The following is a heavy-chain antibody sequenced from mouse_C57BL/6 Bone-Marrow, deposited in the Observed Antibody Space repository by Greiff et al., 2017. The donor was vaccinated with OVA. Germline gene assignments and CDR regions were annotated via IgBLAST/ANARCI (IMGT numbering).Heavy chain of an antibody. J-gene: IGHJ2*01. CDR2: IDPSDSST. D-gene: IGHD1-1*02. V-gene: IGHV1-69*01. CDR1: GYTFTSYW. Sequence: QVQLQQSGAELVLPGASVKLSCKASGYTFTSYWMHWVKQRPGQGLEWIGEIDPSDSSTTYNQKFTGKSTLTVDKSSSTAYMQLSSLTSEDSAVDYCARGDYATSRRFDYWGQGTTLTVSS. CDR3: ARGDYATSRRFDY.